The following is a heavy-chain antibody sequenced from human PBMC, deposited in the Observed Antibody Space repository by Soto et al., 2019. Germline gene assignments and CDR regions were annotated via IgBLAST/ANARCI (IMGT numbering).Heavy chain of an antibody. D-gene: IGHD3-22*01. J-gene: IGHJ5*02. Sequence: EASVKVSCKASGYTFTSYYMHWVRQAPGQGLEWKGIINPSGGSTNYAQKKQGRVTMTRDTSTSTVYMELRSLRFEDTAVYFCARSHDYYDSSAFEFDPWGQGTLVTVSS. CDR2: INPSGGST. CDR1: GYTFTSYY. CDR3: ARSHDYYDSSAFEFDP. V-gene: IGHV1-46*03.